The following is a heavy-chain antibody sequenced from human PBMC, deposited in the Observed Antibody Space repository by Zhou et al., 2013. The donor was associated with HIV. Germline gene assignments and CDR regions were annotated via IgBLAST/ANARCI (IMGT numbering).Heavy chain of an antibody. J-gene: IGHJ6*03. CDR1: GGTFSSYA. CDR3: ARVNVGDCSGGSCYSSPVSYYMDV. V-gene: IGHV1-69*04. CDR2: IIPILGIA. D-gene: IGHD2-15*01. Sequence: QVQLVQSGAEVKKPGSSVKVSCKASGGTFSSYAISWVRQAPGQGLEWMGRIIPILGIANYAQKFQGRVTITADKSTSTAYMELSSLRSEDTAVYYCARVNVGDCSGGSCYSSPVSYYMDVWGKGTTGHRLL.